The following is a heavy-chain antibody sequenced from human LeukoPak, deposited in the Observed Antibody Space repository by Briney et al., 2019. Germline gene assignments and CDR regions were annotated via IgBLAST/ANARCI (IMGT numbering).Heavy chain of an antibody. J-gene: IGHJ5*02. D-gene: IGHD5/OR15-5a*01. CDR1: SGSIRSSSYY. V-gene: IGHV4-39*07. CDR3: ARDLSTWGNWFDP. Sequence: SETLSLTCTVSSGSIRSSSYYWGWLRQPPGKGLEWIGSIYYSGSTYYNPSLKSRVTISVDTSKNQFSLKLSSVTAADTAVYYCARDLSTWGNWFDPWGQGTLVTVSS. CDR2: IYYSGST.